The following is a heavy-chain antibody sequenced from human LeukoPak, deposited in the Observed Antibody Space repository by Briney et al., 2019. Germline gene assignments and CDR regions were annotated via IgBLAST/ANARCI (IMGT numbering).Heavy chain of an antibody. CDR3: AAGIAAAGTNY. V-gene: IGHV4-59*01. CDR2: IYYSGST. J-gene: IGHJ4*02. CDR1: GGSISSYY. D-gene: IGHD6-13*01. Sequence: SETLSLTCTVSGGSISSYYWSWIRQPPGKGLEWIGYIYYSGSTNYNPSLRSRVTISVDTSKNQFSLKLSSVTAADTAVYYCAAGIAAAGTNYWGQGTLVTVSS.